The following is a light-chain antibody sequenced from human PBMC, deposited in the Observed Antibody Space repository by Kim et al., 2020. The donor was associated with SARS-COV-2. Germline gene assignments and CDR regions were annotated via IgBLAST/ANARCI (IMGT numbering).Light chain of an antibody. CDR2: HAS. CDR1: QDINRF. J-gene: IGKJ2*03. V-gene: IGKV1-17*03. Sequence: DIQMTQPPSAMSASVGDRVTITCRASQDINRFLAWFQQKPGKVPKRLIYHASTLQSGVPSRFSGSGSGTEFSLTISSLQPEDFATYYCLQHNSYPYSFGQGTKLEI. CDR3: LQHNSYPYS.